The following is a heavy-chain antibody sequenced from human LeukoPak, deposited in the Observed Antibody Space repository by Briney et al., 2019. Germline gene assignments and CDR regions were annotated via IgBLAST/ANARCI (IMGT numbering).Heavy chain of an antibody. CDR3: ARGAGTLLDY. V-gene: IGHV4-59*01. CDR1: GGSISRYY. D-gene: IGHD6-19*01. Sequence: SETLSLTCTVSGGSISRYYWSWIRQPPGKGLEWIGYISYSGSTKYNPSLKSRVTISVDTSKNQFSLKLNSVTAADTAVYYCARGAGTLLDYWGQGTLVTVSS. CDR2: ISYSGST. J-gene: IGHJ4*02.